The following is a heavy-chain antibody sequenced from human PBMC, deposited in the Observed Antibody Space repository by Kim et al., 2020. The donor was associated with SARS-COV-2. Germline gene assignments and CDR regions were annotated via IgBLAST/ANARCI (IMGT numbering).Heavy chain of an antibody. CDR3: ARIFCSGGSCYSKVFDY. CDR1: GYTFTSYY. Sequence: ASVKVSCKASGYTFTSYYMHWVRQAPGQGLEWMGIINPSDGTTYYAQKFQGRVTMTRDTSTSTVYMELSSLRSEDTAVYYCARIFCSGGSCYSKVFDYWGQGTLVTVSS. D-gene: IGHD2-15*01. V-gene: IGHV1-46*01. J-gene: IGHJ4*02. CDR2: INPSDGTT.